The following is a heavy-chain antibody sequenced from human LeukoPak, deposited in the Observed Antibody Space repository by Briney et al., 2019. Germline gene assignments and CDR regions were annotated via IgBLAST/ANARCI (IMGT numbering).Heavy chain of an antibody. CDR3: ARQNAFDI. J-gene: IGHJ3*02. V-gene: IGHV3-7*01. CDR1: GFTFSSYW. CDR2: IKQDGSEK. Sequence: GGSLRLSCAASGFTFSSYWMSWVRQAPGKGLEWVANIKQDGSEKFYVDSVEGRFSISRDNAKNSLYLQMNSLRAEDTALYYCARQNAFDIWGQGTMVTVSS.